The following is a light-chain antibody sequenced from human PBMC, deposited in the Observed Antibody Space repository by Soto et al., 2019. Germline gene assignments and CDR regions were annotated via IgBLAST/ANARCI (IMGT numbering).Light chain of an antibody. CDR1: QSISTY. Sequence: DIQMTQSPSSLPASVGDRVTLTCRASQSISTYLNWYRQKPGKAPKLLIYAASSLQSGVPSRLSGSGSGTDCTLTISSLQPEDFATYYCQQSYTIPYTFGQGTKLEIK. CDR2: AAS. V-gene: IGKV1-39*01. J-gene: IGKJ2*01. CDR3: QQSYTIPYT.